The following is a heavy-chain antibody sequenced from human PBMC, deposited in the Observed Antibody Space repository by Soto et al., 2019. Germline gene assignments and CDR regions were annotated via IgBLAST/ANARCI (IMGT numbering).Heavy chain of an antibody. D-gene: IGHD6-13*01. CDR3: ASPAAAAAITPFHY. Sequence: GGSLRLSCAASGFTFSDYYMSWIRQAPGKGLEWVSYISSSGSTIYYADSVKGRFTISRDNAKNSLYLQMNSLRAEDTAVYYCASPAAAAAITPFHYWGQGTLVTVSS. CDR1: GFTFSDYY. V-gene: IGHV3-11*01. CDR2: ISSSGSTI. J-gene: IGHJ4*02.